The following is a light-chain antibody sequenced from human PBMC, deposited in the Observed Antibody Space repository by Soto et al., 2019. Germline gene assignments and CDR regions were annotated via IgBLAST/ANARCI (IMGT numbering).Light chain of an antibody. CDR1: SSDIGSYSL. Sequence: QSVLTQPASVSGSPGQSITISCTGTSSDIGSYSLVSWYQQHPGKAPKLMIYEGSKRPSGVSNRFSGSKSGNTASLTISGLQAEDEADYYCCSYATSSTFRVVLGGGTQLTVL. CDR3: CSYATSSTFRVV. V-gene: IGLV2-23*03. CDR2: EGS. J-gene: IGLJ2*01.